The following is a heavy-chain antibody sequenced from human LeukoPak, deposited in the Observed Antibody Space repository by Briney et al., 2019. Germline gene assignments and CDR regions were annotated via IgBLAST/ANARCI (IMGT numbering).Heavy chain of an antibody. CDR2: ISGSGGRT. V-gene: IGHV3-23*01. D-gene: IGHD3-22*01. CDR3: AKTYYYDSSGSHYFDY. J-gene: IGHJ4*02. Sequence: PGGSLRLSCAASGFTFSSYAMSWVRQAPGKGLEWVSVISGSGGRTYYADSVKGRLTISRDNSKNTLYLQMSSLRAEDTAVYYCAKTYYYDSSGSHYFDYWGQGTLVTVSS. CDR1: GFTFSSYA.